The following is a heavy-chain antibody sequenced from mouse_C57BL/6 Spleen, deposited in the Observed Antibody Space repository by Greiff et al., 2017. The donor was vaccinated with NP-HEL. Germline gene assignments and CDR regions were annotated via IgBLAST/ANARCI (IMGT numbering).Heavy chain of an antibody. CDR2: IDPANGNT. Sequence: VQLQQSVAELVRPGASVKLSCTASGFTITNTYMHWVKQRPEQGLEWIGRIDPANGNTKYAPKFQGKATITADTSSNTAYLQLSSLTSEDTDIYYSARGGDYGSSLAYWGQGTLVTVSA. J-gene: IGHJ3*01. D-gene: IGHD1-1*01. CDR3: ARGGDYGSSLAY. V-gene: IGHV14-3*01. CDR1: GFTITNTY.